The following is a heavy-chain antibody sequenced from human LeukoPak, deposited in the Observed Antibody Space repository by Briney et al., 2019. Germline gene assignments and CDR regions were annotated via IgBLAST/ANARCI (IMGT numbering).Heavy chain of an antibody. Sequence: SETLSLTCTASGYSISSGYDWGWIRQPPGKGLTWTGSIDHSGSTYYNPSLKSRITISVDTSKNQFSLKLSSVTAADTAVYYCARDSALAQAVMFDYWGQGTLVTVSS. CDR2: IDHSGST. D-gene: IGHD4-11*01. J-gene: IGHJ4*02. V-gene: IGHV4-38-2*02. CDR3: ARDSALAQAVMFDY. CDR1: GYSISSGYD.